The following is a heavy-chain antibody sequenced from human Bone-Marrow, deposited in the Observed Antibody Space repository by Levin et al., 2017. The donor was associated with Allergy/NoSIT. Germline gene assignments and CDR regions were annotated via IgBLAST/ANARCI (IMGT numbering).Heavy chain of an antibody. CDR3: AGLYCSGGSCYQDIDY. D-gene: IGHD2-15*01. V-gene: IGHV4-59*08. J-gene: IGHJ4*02. CDR2: IYYSGST. Sequence: SQTLSLTCTVSGGSISSYYWSWIRQPPGKGLEWIGYIYYSGSTNYNPSLKSRVTISVDTSKNQFSLKLSSVTAADTAVYYCAGLYCSGGSCYQDIDYWGQGTLVTVSS. CDR1: GGSISSYY.